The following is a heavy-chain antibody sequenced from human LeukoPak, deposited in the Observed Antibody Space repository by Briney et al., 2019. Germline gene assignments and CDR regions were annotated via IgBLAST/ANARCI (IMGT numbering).Heavy chain of an antibody. J-gene: IGHJ4*02. CDR3: AGSSSGWYSRPGPTFDY. D-gene: IGHD6-19*01. Sequence: SETLSLTCTVSGGSISSSSYYWGWIRQPPGKGLEWIGSIYYSGSTYYNPSLKSRVTISVDTSKNQFSLKLSSVTAADTAVYYCAGSSSGWYSRPGPTFDYWGQGTLVTVSS. CDR2: IYYSGST. CDR1: GGSISSSSYY. V-gene: IGHV4-39*01.